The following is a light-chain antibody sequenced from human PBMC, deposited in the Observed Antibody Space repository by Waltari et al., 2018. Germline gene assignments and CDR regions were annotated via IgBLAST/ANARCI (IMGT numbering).Light chain of an antibody. J-gene: IGKJ2*01. Sequence: IVLTQSPATLSLSPGDRATLSCTASQSISSQLAWYQQRPGQAPRFLIYDASNRAAGIPARFSGSGSGTDFSLTISSLEPEDFVVYYCQLRGHWPMYTFGQGTKLEIK. CDR2: DAS. CDR3: QLRGHWPMYT. CDR1: QSISSQ. V-gene: IGKV3-11*01.